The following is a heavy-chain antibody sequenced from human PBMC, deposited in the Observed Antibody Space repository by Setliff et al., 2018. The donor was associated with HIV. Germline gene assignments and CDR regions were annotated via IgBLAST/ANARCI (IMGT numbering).Heavy chain of an antibody. CDR1: GGTFSSYA. Sequence: SVKVSCKASGGTFSSYAISWVRQAPGQGLEWMGGIIPIFGTANYAQKFQGRVTITTDESTSTAYMELSSLRSEDTAVYYCARVWTLGYGSGSYNGDAFDIWGQGTMVTVSS. D-gene: IGHD3-10*01. CDR2: IIPIFGTA. CDR3: ARVWTLGYGSGSYNGDAFDI. V-gene: IGHV1-69*05. J-gene: IGHJ3*02.